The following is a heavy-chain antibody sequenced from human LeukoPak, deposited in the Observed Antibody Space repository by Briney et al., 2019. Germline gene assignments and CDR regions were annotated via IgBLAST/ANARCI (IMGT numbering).Heavy chain of an antibody. CDR3: ARGGVQLWLDHDAFDT. J-gene: IGHJ3*02. D-gene: IGHD5-18*01. V-gene: IGHV3-7*03. Sequence: GGSLRLSCAASGFTFSSYWMSWVRQAPGKGLEWVANIKQDGSEKYYVDSVKGRFTISRDNAKNSLYLQMNSLRAEDTAVYYCARGGVQLWLDHDAFDTWGQGTMVTVSS. CDR1: GFTFSSYW. CDR2: IKQDGSEK.